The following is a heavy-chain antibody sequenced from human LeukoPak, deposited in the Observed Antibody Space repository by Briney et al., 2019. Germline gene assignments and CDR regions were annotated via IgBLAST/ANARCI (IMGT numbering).Heavy chain of an antibody. CDR1: GDSISSYY. J-gene: IGHJ5*02. CDR3: ARGSPLDFDP. V-gene: IGHV4-59*01. CDR2: IYYSGST. Sequence: SETLSLTCTVSGDSISSYYWSWIRQPPGKGLEWIGYIYYSGSTNYNPSLKSRVTISVDTSKNQFSLKLSSVTAADTAVYYCARGSPLDFDPWGQGTLVTVSS.